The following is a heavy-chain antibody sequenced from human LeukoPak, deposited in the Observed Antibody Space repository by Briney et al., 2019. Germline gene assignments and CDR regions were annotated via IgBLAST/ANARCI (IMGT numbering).Heavy chain of an antibody. CDR3: ARDPVYSSGWDYFDY. D-gene: IGHD6-19*01. Sequence: GGSLRLSCAASGFTFSSYDMHWVRQAPGKGLEWVAVISYDGSNKYYADSVKGRFTISRDNSKNSLYLQMNSLRAEDTAVYYCARDPVYSSGWDYFDYWGQGTLVTVSS. CDR2: ISYDGSNK. CDR1: GFTFSSYD. V-gene: IGHV3-30*03. J-gene: IGHJ4*02.